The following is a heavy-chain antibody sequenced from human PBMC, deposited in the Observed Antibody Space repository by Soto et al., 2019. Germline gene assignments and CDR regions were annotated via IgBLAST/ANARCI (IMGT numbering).Heavy chain of an antibody. CDR2: ISYDGSNK. D-gene: IGHD2-21*02. CDR1: GFTFSSYG. J-gene: IGHJ5*02. CDR3: AKWVTGFAP. Sequence: QVQLVESGGGVVQPGRSLRLSCAASGFTFSSYGMHWVRQAPGRGLEWVAVISYDGSNKYYADSVKGRFTISRDNSKNSLYLQMNSLRAEDTAVCYCAKWVTGFAPWGQGTLVTVSS. V-gene: IGHV3-30*18.